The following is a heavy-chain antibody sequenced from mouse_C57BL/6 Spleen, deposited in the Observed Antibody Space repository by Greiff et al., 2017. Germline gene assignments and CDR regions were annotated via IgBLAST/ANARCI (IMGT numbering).Heavy chain of an antibody. Sequence: GGGLVQPKGSLKLSCAASGFSFNTYAMNWVRQAPGKGLEWVARIRSKSNNYATYYADSVKDRFTLSRDDSESMLYLQMNNLKTEDTAMYYCVVITTVVATRYAMDYWGQGTSVTVSS. V-gene: IGHV10-1*01. CDR1: GFSFNTYA. CDR3: VVITTVVATRYAMDY. CDR2: IRSKSNNYAT. J-gene: IGHJ4*01. D-gene: IGHD1-1*01.